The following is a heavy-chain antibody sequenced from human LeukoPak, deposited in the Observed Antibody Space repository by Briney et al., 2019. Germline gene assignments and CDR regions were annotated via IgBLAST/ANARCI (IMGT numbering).Heavy chain of an antibody. CDR2: IYSSGSP. Sequence: PSETLSLTCTVSGGSISGYYWSWIRQPPGKGLEWIGYIYSSGSPNYTPSLKSRVTISVDTSKNQFSLMLKSVTAAATAVYYCARRVAVVGSNWFDPWGQGTLVTVSS. CDR3: ARRVAVVGSNWFDP. V-gene: IGHV4-59*01. J-gene: IGHJ5*02. D-gene: IGHD6-13*01. CDR1: GGSISGYY.